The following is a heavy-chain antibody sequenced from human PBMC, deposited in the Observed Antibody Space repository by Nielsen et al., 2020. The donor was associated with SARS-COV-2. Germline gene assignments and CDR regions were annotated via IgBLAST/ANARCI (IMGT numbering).Heavy chain of an antibody. J-gene: IGHJ6*02. V-gene: IGHV3-30*02. CDR1: GFTFSSYG. CDR3: AGGSGSYSYYYGMDV. Sequence: GESLKISCAASGFTFSSYGMHWVRQAPGKGLEWVAVIWYDGSNKYYADSVKGRFTISRDNSKNTLYLQMNSLRAEDTAVYYCAGGSGSYSYYYGMDVWGQGTTITVSS. D-gene: IGHD3-10*01. CDR2: IWYDGSNK.